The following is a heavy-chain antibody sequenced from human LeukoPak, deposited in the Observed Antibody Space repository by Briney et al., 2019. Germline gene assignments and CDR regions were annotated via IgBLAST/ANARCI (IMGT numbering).Heavy chain of an antibody. D-gene: IGHD3-10*01. CDR3: ARGGFNMVRGVIIPPNSYFYYTDI. J-gene: IGHJ6*03. Sequence: PGGSLRLSCAASGLTFSAYSMNWVRQPPAKGLEWVSSITSGDFVYFADSVKGRFSISRDNAKSSLYLQMNSLRADDTAVYYCARGGFNMVRGVIIPPNSYFYYTDIWGKGTTVTVSS. CDR1: GLTFSAYS. CDR2: ITSGDFV. V-gene: IGHV3-69-1*01.